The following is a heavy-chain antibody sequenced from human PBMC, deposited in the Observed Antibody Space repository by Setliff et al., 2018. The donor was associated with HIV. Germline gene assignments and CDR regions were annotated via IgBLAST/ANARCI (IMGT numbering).Heavy chain of an antibody. J-gene: IGHJ4*02. D-gene: IGHD3-22*01. Sequence: PGGSLRLSCAASGFTFDDYTMHWVRQAPGKGLEWISLISWNGGSKDYAESVKGRFTISRDNAKNSLYLQMNSLRAEDMALYYCAKDQYYDSSGYIDYWGQGTLVTVSS. CDR3: AKDQYYDSSGYIDY. V-gene: IGHV3-43*01. CDR1: GFTFDDYT. CDR2: ISWNGGSK.